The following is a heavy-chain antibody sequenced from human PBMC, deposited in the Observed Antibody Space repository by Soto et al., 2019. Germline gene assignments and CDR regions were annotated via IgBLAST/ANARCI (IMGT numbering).Heavy chain of an antibody. CDR3: ARDLRIAARPDSDYGMDV. V-gene: IGHV3-21*01. CDR1: GFPFSSYS. D-gene: IGHD6-6*01. Sequence: GSLRLSCAASGFPFSSYSLNWVRQAPGKGLEWVSSISSSSNYIYYADSMKGRFTISRDNAKNSLYLQMNSLRAEDTAVYYCARDLRIAARPDSDYGMDVWGQGTTVTVPS. CDR2: ISSSSNYI. J-gene: IGHJ6*02.